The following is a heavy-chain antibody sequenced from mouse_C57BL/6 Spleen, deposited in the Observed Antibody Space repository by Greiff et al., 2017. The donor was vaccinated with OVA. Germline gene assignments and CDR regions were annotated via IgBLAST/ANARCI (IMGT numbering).Heavy chain of an antibody. CDR1: GYTFTDYE. D-gene: IGHD2-3*01. V-gene: IGHV1-15*01. J-gene: IGHJ1*03. CDR2: IDPETGGT. Sequence: VQLQQSGAELVRPGASVTLSCKASGYTFTDYEMHWVKQTPVHGLEWIGAIDPETGGTAYNQKFKGKAILTADKSSSTAYMELRSLTSEDSAVYYWTRWGLDGYYVNFDVWGTGTTVTVSS. CDR3: TRWGLDGYYVNFDV.